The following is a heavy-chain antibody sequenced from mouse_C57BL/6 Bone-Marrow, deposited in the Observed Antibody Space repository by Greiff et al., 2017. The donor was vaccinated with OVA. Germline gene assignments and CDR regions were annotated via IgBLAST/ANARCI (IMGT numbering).Heavy chain of an antibody. CDR2: ISNLAYSI. J-gene: IGHJ1*03. CDR1: GFTFSDYG. V-gene: IGHV5-15*01. D-gene: IGHD1-1*01. CDR3: TRNGVLRSYFDV. Sequence: EVQLVESGGGLVQPGGSLKLSCAASGFTFSDYGMAWVRQAPRKGPEWVAFISNLAYSIYYADTVTGRFTISRENAKNTLYLEMSSLRSEDTAMYYCTRNGVLRSYFDVWGTGTTVTVSS.